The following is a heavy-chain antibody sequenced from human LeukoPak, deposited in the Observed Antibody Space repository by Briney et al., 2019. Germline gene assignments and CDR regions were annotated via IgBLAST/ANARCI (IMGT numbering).Heavy chain of an antibody. Sequence: ASVRVSCKASGYTFTSYGISWVRQAPGQGLEWMGWISAYNGNTNYAQKLQGRVTMTTDTSTSTAYMELRSLRSDDTAVYYCARVPLPYYYMDVWGKGTTVTVSS. CDR1: GYTFTSYG. CDR3: ARVPLPYYYMDV. V-gene: IGHV1-18*01. J-gene: IGHJ6*03. CDR2: ISAYNGNT.